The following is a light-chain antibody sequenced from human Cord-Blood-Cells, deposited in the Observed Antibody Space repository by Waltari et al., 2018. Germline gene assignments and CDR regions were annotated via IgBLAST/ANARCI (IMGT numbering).Light chain of an antibody. CDR3: SSYTSSSTLV. Sequence: QSALTQPASVSGSPGQSITISCTGTSSDLGGYNYSSWYQQHPGKAPKLMIYEVSNRPSGVSNRFAGSKSGDTASLTSSGLQAEDEADYYCSSYTSSSTLVFGTGTKVTVL. V-gene: IGLV2-14*01. J-gene: IGLJ1*01. CDR2: EVS. CDR1: SSDLGGYNY.